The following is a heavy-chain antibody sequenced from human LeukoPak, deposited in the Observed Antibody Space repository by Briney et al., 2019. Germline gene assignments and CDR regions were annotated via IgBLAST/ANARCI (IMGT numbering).Heavy chain of an antibody. Sequence: SETLSLTCTVSGGSISSSSYYWGWIRQPPGKGLEWIGSIYYSGSTYYNPSLKSRVTISVDTSKNQFSLKLSSVTAAGTAVYYCARGRTYYDFWSGYYPYPRFDPWGQGTLVTVSS. V-gene: IGHV4-39*01. D-gene: IGHD3-3*01. CDR3: ARGRTYYDFWSGYYPYPRFDP. J-gene: IGHJ5*02. CDR2: IYYSGST. CDR1: GGSISSSSYY.